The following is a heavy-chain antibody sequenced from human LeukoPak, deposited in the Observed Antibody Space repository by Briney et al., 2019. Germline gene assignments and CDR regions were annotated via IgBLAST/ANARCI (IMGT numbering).Heavy chain of an antibody. CDR1: GGSISSYY. J-gene: IGHJ4*02. CDR3: ARHPDYGVPFDY. D-gene: IGHD4-17*01. CDR2: IYYSGST. Sequence: PSETLSLTCTVSGGSISSYYWSWIRQPPGKGLEWIGYIYYSGSTNYNPSLKSRVTISVDTSKNQFSLKLSSVTAADTAVYYCARHPDYGVPFDYWGQRTLVTVSS. V-gene: IGHV4-59*01.